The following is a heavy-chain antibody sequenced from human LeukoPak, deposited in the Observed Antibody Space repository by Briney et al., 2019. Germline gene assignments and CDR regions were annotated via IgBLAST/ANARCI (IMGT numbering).Heavy chain of an antibody. CDR3: ATDLTYYDSSGYVGPRDY. CDR2: FDPEDGET. Sequence: ASVKVSCKVSEYTLTELSMHWVRQAPGKGLEWMGGFDPEDGETIYAQKFQGRVTMTEDTSTDTAYMELSSLRSEDTAVYYCATDLTYYDSSGYVGPRDYWGQGTLVTVSS. CDR1: EYTLTELS. J-gene: IGHJ4*02. D-gene: IGHD3-22*01. V-gene: IGHV1-24*01.